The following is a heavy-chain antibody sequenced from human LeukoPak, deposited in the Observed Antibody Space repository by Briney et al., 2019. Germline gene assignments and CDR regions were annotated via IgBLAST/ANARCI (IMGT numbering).Heavy chain of an antibody. Sequence: SETLSLTCTVSGGSIRSYYWSWIRQPPGKGLEWIGHIYYSGSTNCNPFLKSRVTMSVDTSKNQFSLKLTSVTAADTAVYYCARAYGDYPLFDYWGQGTLVTVSS. V-gene: IGHV4-59*01. CDR2: IYYSGST. CDR1: GGSIRSYY. J-gene: IGHJ4*02. CDR3: ARAYGDYPLFDY. D-gene: IGHD4-17*01.